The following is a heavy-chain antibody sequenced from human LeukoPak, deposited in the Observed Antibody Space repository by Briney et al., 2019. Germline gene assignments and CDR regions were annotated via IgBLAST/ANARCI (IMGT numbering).Heavy chain of an antibody. CDR3: AREAADPPKIFDY. V-gene: IGHV1-2*02. Sequence: ASVNVSCKASGYSFTAYYMYWVRQAPGQGLEWMGWINPNSGGTNYAQKFQGRVTMTRDTSISTAYMELSRLRSDDTAVYYCAREAADPPKIFDYWGQGTLVTVSS. D-gene: IGHD6-13*01. CDR2: INPNSGGT. J-gene: IGHJ4*02. CDR1: GYSFTAYY.